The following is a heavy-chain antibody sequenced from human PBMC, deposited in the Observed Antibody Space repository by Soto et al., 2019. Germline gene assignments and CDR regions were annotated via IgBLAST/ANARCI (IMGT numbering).Heavy chain of an antibody. Sequence: QVQLVESGGGVVQPGRSLRLSCAASGFTFSSYGMHWVRQAPGKGLEWVAVISYDGSNKYYADSVKGRFTISRDNSKNTLYLQMNSLRAEDTAVYYCAKDRSQYSSSSLDVWGKGTTVTVSS. V-gene: IGHV3-30*18. J-gene: IGHJ6*04. D-gene: IGHD6-6*01. CDR2: ISYDGSNK. CDR3: AKDRSQYSSSSLDV. CDR1: GFTFSSYG.